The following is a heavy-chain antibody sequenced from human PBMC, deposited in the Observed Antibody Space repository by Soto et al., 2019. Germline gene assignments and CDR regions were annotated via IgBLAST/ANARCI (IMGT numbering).Heavy chain of an antibody. CDR1: GSPISSGDYY. CDR2: IYDSGST. V-gene: IGHV4-30-4*01. D-gene: IGHD1-7*01. CDR3: ARVGSGVAELSY. J-gene: IGHJ4*02. Sequence: SETLSLTCTVSGSPISSGDYYWSWVRQAPGKGLEWVGYIYDSGSTYYNPSLKRRLDISLDVSKNLFSLRLTSVPASDAAVYFCARVGSGVAELSYWGPGMLVTVSS.